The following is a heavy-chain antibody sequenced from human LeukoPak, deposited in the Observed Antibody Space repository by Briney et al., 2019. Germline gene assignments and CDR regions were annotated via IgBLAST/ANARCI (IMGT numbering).Heavy chain of an antibody. CDR1: GGSISTYY. J-gene: IGHJ4*02. V-gene: IGHV4-59*12. D-gene: IGHD3-10*01. CDR2: VYYSGST. Sequence: SETLSLTCTVSGGSISTYYWSWIRQPPGKGLHWIGYVYYSGSTNYNPSLKSRVTISADTSKNQFSLRLSSVTAADTAVYYCARGGYYGSGSYYGFTQDYWGQGTLVTVSS. CDR3: ARGGYYGSGSYYGFTQDY.